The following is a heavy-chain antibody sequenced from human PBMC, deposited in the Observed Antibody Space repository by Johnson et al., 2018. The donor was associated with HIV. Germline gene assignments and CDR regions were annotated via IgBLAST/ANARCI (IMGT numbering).Heavy chain of an antibody. CDR3: AKDKNYGRDGDAFDI. CDR1: GFTFDDSA. Sequence: VQLVESGGVVVQPGGSLRLSCAASGFTFDDSAMHWVRQAPGKGLEWVSLISWDGGSTYCADSVKGRFTISRDNSKNSLYLQMNSLRAEDTAEYYCAKDKNYGRDGDAFDIWGQGTMVTVSS. V-gene: IGHV3-43D*03. CDR2: ISWDGGST. J-gene: IGHJ3*02. D-gene: IGHD3-10*02.